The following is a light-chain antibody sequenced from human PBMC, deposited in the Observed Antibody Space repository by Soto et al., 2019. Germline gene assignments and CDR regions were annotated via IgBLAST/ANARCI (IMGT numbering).Light chain of an antibody. CDR2: GAS. Sequence: EIVLTQSPATLSLSPGERATLSCRASQSVTSSYVAWYQQKPGQAHRLLIYGASSRATGIQDRFSGSGSGTYFTLTSSRLEPEELAVYYWQQYGRSPPTFGQGTKVEF. CDR1: QSVTSSY. J-gene: IGKJ1*01. CDR3: QQYGRSPPT. V-gene: IGKV3-20*01.